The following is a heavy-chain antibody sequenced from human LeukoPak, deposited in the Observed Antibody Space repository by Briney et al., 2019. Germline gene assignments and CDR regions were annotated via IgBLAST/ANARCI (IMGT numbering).Heavy chain of an antibody. J-gene: IGHJ3*02. Sequence: GGSLRLSCAASGFTFSGYGMHWVRQAPGKGLEWVAFIRYDGSNKYYADSVKGRFTISRDNSKNTLYLQMNSLRAEDTAVYYCAKDRAGWPYDAFDIWGQGTMVTVSS. V-gene: IGHV3-30*02. CDR1: GFTFSGYG. CDR2: IRYDGSNK. D-gene: IGHD6-19*01. CDR3: AKDRAGWPYDAFDI.